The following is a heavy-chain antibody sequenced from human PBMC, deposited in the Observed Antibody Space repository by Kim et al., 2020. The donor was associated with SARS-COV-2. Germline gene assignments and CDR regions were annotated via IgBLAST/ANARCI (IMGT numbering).Heavy chain of an antibody. Sequence: SETLSLTCTVSGGSISSSSYYWGWIRQPPGKGLEWIGSIYYSGSTYYNPSLKSRVTISVDTSKNQFSLKLSSVTAADTAVYYCASSYYYGSGSLTYGMDVWGQGTTVTVSS. D-gene: IGHD3-10*01. CDR1: GGSISSSSYY. J-gene: IGHJ6*02. CDR2: IYYSGST. V-gene: IGHV4-39*07. CDR3: ASSYYYGSGSLTYGMDV.